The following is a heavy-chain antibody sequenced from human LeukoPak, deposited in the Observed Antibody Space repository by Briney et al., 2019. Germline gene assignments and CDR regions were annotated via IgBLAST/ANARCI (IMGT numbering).Heavy chain of an antibody. Sequence: GRSLRLSCAASGFTFSSYWMSWVRQAPGKGLEWVANIKQDGSEKYYVDSVKGRFTISRDNAKNSLYLQMNSLRAEDTAVYYCAHLAVAGEKNYFDYWGQGTLVTVSS. CDR1: GFTFSSYW. CDR3: AHLAVAGEKNYFDY. CDR2: IKQDGSEK. J-gene: IGHJ4*02. D-gene: IGHD6-19*01. V-gene: IGHV3-7*01.